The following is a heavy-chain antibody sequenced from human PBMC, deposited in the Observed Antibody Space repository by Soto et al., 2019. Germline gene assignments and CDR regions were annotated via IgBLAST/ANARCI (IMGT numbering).Heavy chain of an antibody. CDR1: GYTFTNYG. V-gene: IGHV1-18*01. D-gene: IGHD1-20*01. Sequence: QIQLVQSGAEVKKPGASVKVSCKASGYTFTNYGVSWVRQAPGQGLEWMGWISPYNGNTNYAQKFQGRVTVTADTTTSTAYLLLRILRSDDPAVYYCARDRNEIAAGYNFIHWGQGTLVTVSS. CDR3: ARDRNEIAAGYNFIH. J-gene: IGHJ4*02. CDR2: ISPYNGNT.